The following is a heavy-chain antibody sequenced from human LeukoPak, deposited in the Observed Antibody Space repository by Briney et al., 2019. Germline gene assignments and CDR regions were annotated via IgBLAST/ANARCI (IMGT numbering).Heavy chain of an antibody. CDR1: GGSISSGGYY. CDR2: IYYSGST. D-gene: IGHD3-3*01. V-gene: IGHV4-31*03. CDR3: ARGDLWSGYQFDY. J-gene: IGHJ4*02. Sequence: PSETLSLTCTVSGGSISSGGYYWSWIRQHPGKGLEWIGYIYYSGSTYYNPSLKSRVTISVDTSKNQFSLKLSSVTAADTAVYYCARGDLWSGYQFDYWGQGTLVTVSS.